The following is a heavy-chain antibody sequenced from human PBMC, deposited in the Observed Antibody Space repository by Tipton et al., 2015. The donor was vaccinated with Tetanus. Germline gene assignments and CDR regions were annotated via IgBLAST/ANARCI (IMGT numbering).Heavy chain of an antibody. Sequence: LACTVSGVSIADNTNYWGWIRQSPGKGLEWIGSIYFSGDTYSNPSLKSRATISVDTSRNQFSLRLSSVTAADTAVYYCARHSSGYFTFFDYWGQGTLVTASS. J-gene: IGHJ4*02. CDR2: IYFSGDT. V-gene: IGHV4-39*01. D-gene: IGHD3-22*01. CDR3: ARHSSGYFTFFDY. CDR1: GVSIADNTNY.